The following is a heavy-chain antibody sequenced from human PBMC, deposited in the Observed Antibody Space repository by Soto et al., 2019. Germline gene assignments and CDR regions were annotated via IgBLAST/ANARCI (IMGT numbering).Heavy chain of an antibody. CDR3: AKGSGWDTAMGNDAFDI. CDR2: ISGSGGST. J-gene: IGHJ3*02. CDR1: GFTFSSYA. D-gene: IGHD5-18*01. Sequence: GGSLRLSCAASGFTFSSYAMSWVRQAPGKKLEWFFVISGSGGSTYYADSVKGRFTISRYYSKNSLYLQMNSLRAEDTSVYYCAKGSGWDTAMGNDAFDIWGQGTMVTVSS. V-gene: IGHV3-23*01.